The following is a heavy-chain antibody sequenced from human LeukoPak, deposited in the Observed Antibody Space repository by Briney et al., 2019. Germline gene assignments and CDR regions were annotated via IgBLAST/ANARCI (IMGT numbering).Heavy chain of an antibody. J-gene: IGHJ4*02. CDR1: GGSFGVYY. V-gene: IGHV4-34*01. CDR3: AGPGAGDLDY. D-gene: IGHD3-10*01. Sequence: SETLSLTCAVYGGSFGVYYWSWISQPPGKGLEWIGEINHSGSTNYNPSLKSRVTISVDTSKNHFSLKLSSVTAANTAVYYCAGPGAGDLDYWGQGTLVTVSS. CDR2: INHSGST.